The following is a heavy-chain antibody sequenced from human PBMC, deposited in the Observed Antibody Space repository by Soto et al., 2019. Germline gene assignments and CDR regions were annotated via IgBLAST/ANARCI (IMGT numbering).Heavy chain of an antibody. CDR2: INPNSGGT. CDR3: ARYYYDSSGYYQGAFDI. Sequence: QVQLVQSGAEVKKPGASVKVSCKASGYTFTGYYMHWVRQAPGQGLEWMGWINPNSGGTNYAQKFQGWVTMTRDTSVRTAYMELSRLRSDDTAVYYCARYYYDSSGYYQGAFDIWGQGTMVTVSS. D-gene: IGHD3-22*01. CDR1: GYTFTGYY. V-gene: IGHV1-2*04. J-gene: IGHJ3*02.